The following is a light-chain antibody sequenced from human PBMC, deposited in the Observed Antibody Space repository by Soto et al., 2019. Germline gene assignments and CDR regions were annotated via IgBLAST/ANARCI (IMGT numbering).Light chain of an antibody. Sequence: TQSPATLSVSPGERATLFCRASQSVRSALAWYQQKPGQAPRLLIYDASNRATGIPARFSGGGSGTDFTLTIDNLEPEDFAIYYCQQRSNWPPITFGQGTRLEIK. V-gene: IGKV3-11*01. CDR1: QSVRSA. J-gene: IGKJ5*01. CDR3: QQRSNWPPIT. CDR2: DAS.